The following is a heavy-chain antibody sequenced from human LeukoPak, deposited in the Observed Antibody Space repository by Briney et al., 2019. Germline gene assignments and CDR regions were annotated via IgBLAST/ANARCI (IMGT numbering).Heavy chain of an antibody. CDR3: ARAPDSSGYYYYFDY. V-gene: IGHV3-30-3*01. CDR2: ISYGGNNQ. J-gene: IGHJ4*02. CDR1: GFXFSRYA. Sequence: PGGSLRLPCVASGFXFSRYAMNWVRQAPGQGLEWVAIISYGGNNQYYAESVKGRFTISRDNTKNTVYLQMNSLRPEDTAVYYCARAPDSSGYYYYFDYWGQGALVTVSS. D-gene: IGHD3-22*01.